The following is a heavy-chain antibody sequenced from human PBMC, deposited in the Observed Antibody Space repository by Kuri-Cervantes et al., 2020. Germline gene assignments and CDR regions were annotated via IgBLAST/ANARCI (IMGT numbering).Heavy chain of an antibody. Sequence: SETLSLTCTVSGGSISSGGYYWSWIRQHPGKGLEWIGYIYYSGSTNYNPSLKSRVTISVDTSKNQFSLKLSSVTAADTAVYYCARVRAVAGKRHYYYYYGMDVWGQGTTVTVSS. CDR2: IYYSGST. D-gene: IGHD6-19*01. CDR3: ARVRAVAGKRHYYYYYGMDV. CDR1: GGSISSGGYY. V-gene: IGHV4-61*08. J-gene: IGHJ6*02.